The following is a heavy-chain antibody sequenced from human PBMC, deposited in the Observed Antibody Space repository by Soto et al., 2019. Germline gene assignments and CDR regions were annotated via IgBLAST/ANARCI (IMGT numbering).Heavy chain of an antibody. CDR1: GGSISSSSYY. J-gene: IGHJ4*02. CDR2: IYYSGST. D-gene: IGHD3-3*01. V-gene: IGHV4-39*01. CDR3: ATIPLEWLLPYIDY. Sequence: KPSETLSLTCTVSGGSISSSSYYWGWIRQPPGKGLEWIGSIYYSGSTYYNPSLKSRVTISVDTSKNQFSLKLSSVTAADTAVYYCATIPLEWLLPYIDYWGQGTLVTVSS.